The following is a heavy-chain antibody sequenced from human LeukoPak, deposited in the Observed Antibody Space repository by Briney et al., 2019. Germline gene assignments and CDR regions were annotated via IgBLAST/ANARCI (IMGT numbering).Heavy chain of an antibody. Sequence: GGSLRLSCAASGFTFSSYSMNWVRQAPGKGLEWVSSISSSSSYIYYADSVKGRFTISRDNAKNSLYLQMNSLGAEDTAVYYCARGIVGATGPDYWGQGTLVTVSS. CDR3: ARGIVGATGPDY. CDR1: GFTFSSYS. CDR2: ISSSSSYI. D-gene: IGHD1-26*01. J-gene: IGHJ4*02. V-gene: IGHV3-21*01.